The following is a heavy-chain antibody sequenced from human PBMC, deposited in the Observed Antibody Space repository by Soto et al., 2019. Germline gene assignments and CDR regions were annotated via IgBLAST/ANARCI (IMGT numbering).Heavy chain of an antibody. CDR1: GFTFSNYA. V-gene: IGHV3-23*01. CDR2: ISGSGAST. J-gene: IGHJ3*01. CDR3: ANDVDHADYGVLGL. Sequence: EVQLLESGGGLAQPGGSLRLSCAASGFTFSNYAITWVRQAPGKGLEWVSGISGSGASTYYADSVKGRFTISRDNSKSTVFLQMSNLGSEDTAVYFCANDVDHADYGVLGLWGQGPMVTVSS. D-gene: IGHD4-17*01.